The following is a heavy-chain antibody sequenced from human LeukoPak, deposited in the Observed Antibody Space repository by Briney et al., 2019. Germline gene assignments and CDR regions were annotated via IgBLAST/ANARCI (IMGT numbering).Heavy chain of an antibody. CDR3: ARGGLRYSMYYFDY. D-gene: IGHD3-9*01. J-gene: IGHJ4*02. V-gene: IGHV1-8*03. Sequence: ASVKVSCKASGYTFTSYDINWVRQATGQGLEWMGWMNPNSGNTGYAQKFQGRVTITRNTSISTAYMELSSLRSEDTAVYYCARGGLRYSMYYFDYWGQGTLVTVSS. CDR1: GYTFTSYD. CDR2: MNPNSGNT.